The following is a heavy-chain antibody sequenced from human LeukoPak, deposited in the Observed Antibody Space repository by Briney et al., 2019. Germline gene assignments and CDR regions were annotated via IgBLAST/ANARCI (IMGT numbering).Heavy chain of an antibody. J-gene: IGHJ3*02. Sequence: GGPLRLSCAASGFTFSSYGMHWVRRPPGKGLEWVAVISYDGSNKYYADSAKGRFTISRDNSKNTLYLQMNSLRAEDTAVYYCAKGTRRELPGRMLDDAFDIWGQETMVTVSS. D-gene: IGHD1-26*01. V-gene: IGHV3-30*18. CDR1: GFTFSSYG. CDR2: ISYDGSNK. CDR3: AKGTRRELPGRMLDDAFDI.